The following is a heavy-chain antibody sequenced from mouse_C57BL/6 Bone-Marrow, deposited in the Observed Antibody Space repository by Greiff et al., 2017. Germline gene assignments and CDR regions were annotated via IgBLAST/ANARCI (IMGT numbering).Heavy chain of an antibody. CDR1: GYSLTSYA. J-gene: IGHJ3*01. D-gene: IGHD5-2*01. CDR2: IWTGGGT. V-gene: IGHV2-9-1*01. Sequence: VQLQQSGPGLVAPSPCLSITCNVSGYSLTSYAISWVHQPPGKGLEWLGVIWTGGGTNYNSALNSRLSISKDNSKSQVFLKLNSLQTDDTARYYGVRKGEYDWYAYWGQGTLVTVSA. CDR3: VRKGEYDWYAY.